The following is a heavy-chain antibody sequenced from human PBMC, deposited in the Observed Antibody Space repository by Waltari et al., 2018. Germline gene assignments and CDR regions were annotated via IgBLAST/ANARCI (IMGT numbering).Heavy chain of an antibody. CDR3: ASPGGCSGGSCWYYFDY. CDR2: IYYSGST. D-gene: IGHD2-15*01. CDR1: GGSISSSSYY. Sequence: QLQLQESGPGLVKPSETLSLTCTVSGGSISSSSYYWGWIRQPPGKGLEWIGSIYYSGSTYYNPSLKSRVTISVDTSKNQFSLKLSSVTAADTAVYYCASPGGCSGGSCWYYFDYWGQGTLVTVSS. V-gene: IGHV4-39*01. J-gene: IGHJ4*02.